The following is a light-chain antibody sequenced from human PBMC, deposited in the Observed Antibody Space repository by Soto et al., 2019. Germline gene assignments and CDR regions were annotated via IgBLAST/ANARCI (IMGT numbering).Light chain of an antibody. Sequence: IEMTQSPATLSASVGERATITCRAGRSTSYSLAWYQQKPGRAPKLLIYGASSMDTGVPARFSGSRSGTDFTLTISSLQSEDFATYYCQQCYSSPRTFGQGTKVDIK. CDR3: QQCYSSPRT. CDR1: RSTSYS. CDR2: GAS. V-gene: IGKV1-39*01. J-gene: IGKJ1*01.